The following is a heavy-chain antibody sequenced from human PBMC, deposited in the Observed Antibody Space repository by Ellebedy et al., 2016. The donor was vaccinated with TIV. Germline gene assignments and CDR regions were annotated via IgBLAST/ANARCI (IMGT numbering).Heavy chain of an antibody. J-gene: IGHJ2*01. Sequence: GGSLRLSCAASGFTVSTNYMTWVRQAPGKGLEWVSVIYAGGSTYYADSVKGRVTISRDTSKNPLYLQMNSLRVEDTATYYCARDRITGVGMWYFDLWGRGTLVTVSS. CDR2: IYAGGST. CDR3: ARDRITGVGMWYFDL. CDR1: GFTVSTNY. V-gene: IGHV3-53*01. D-gene: IGHD1-14*01.